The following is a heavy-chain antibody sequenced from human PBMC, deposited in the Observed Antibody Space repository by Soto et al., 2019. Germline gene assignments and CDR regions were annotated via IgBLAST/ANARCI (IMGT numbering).Heavy chain of an antibody. Sequence: GGSLRLSCAASGFTFSSYWMSWVHQAPGKGLEWVANIKQDGSEKYYVDSVKGRFTISRDNAKNSLYLQMNSLRAEDTAVYYCARAGPIAAAGTGDYWGQGTLVTVSS. CDR2: IKQDGSEK. CDR3: ARAGPIAAAGTGDY. V-gene: IGHV3-7*03. CDR1: GFTFSSYW. J-gene: IGHJ4*02. D-gene: IGHD6-13*01.